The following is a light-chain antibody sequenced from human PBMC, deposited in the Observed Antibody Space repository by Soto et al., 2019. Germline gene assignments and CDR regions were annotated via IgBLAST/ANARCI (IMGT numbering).Light chain of an antibody. CDR3: SLYTSSRSLV. CDR1: SSDVGGYKY. J-gene: IGLJ2*01. CDR2: EVN. V-gene: IGLV2-14*01. Sequence: QSVLTQPASVSGSPGQSITISCAGVSSDVGGYKYVSWYQQHPGKAPKHMIFEVNNRPSVVSSRFSGSESGNTASLTISDLQAEDEADYYCSLYTSSRSLVFGGGTKLTVL.